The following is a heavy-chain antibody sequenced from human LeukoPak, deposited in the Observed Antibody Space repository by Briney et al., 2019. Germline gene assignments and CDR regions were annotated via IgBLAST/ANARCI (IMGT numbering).Heavy chain of an antibody. V-gene: IGHV3-23*01. J-gene: IGHJ4*02. Sequence: GGSLRLSCAPSGFSFSGYAMSWVRQAPGRGLEWVSTISGSGDITYYADSVKGRLTISRDNSKNTLYLQMNSLRAEDTAVYYCAKDRRSGGICSDSWGQGTLVTVSS. CDR2: ISGSGDIT. CDR3: AKDRRSGGICSDS. CDR1: GFSFSGYA. D-gene: IGHD2-15*01.